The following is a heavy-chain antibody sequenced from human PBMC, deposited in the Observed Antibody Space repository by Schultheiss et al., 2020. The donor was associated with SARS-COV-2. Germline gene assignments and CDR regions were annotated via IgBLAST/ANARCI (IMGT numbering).Heavy chain of an antibody. V-gene: IGHV3-30*04. CDR3: ARGGSNSGSYPHPVGY. CDR1: GFTFSSYA. D-gene: IGHD1-26*01. J-gene: IGHJ4*02. CDR2: ISYDGSNK. Sequence: GGSLRLSCAASGFTFSSYAMHWVRQAPGKGLEWVAVISYDGSNKYYADSVKGRFTISRDNSKNTLYLQMNSLRAEDTAVYYCARGGSNSGSYPHPVGYWGQGNLVTVSS.